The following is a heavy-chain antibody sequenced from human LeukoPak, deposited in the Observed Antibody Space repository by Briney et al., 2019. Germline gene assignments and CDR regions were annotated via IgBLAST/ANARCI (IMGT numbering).Heavy chain of an antibody. Sequence: GGSLRLSCAASGLTVSSNYMSWVRQAPGKGLEWVSVIYSGGSTYYADSVKGRFTISRDNSKNTLYLQMNSLRAEDTAVYYCARDLYCSSTSCRRKNYYYYGMDVWGQGTTVTVSS. CDR2: IYSGGST. V-gene: IGHV3-53*01. CDR3: ARDLYCSSTSCRRKNYYYYGMDV. D-gene: IGHD2-2*01. CDR1: GLTVSSNY. J-gene: IGHJ6*02.